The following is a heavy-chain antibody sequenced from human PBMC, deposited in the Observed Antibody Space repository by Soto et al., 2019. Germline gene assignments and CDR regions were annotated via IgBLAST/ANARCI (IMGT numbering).Heavy chain of an antibody. Sequence: QPGGSRRLSCAASGFTFNHYAMSWVRQAPGKGLEWVSIIIANGGTFYADSVKGRFTISRDNSKNTVYLQMSSLRVEDTAIYYCAKDYTVAADPSSVILFDYWGQGALVTVSS. V-gene: IGHV3-23*01. J-gene: IGHJ4*02. CDR2: IIANGGT. D-gene: IGHD2-15*01. CDR3: AKDYTVAADPSSVILFDY. CDR1: GFTFNHYA.